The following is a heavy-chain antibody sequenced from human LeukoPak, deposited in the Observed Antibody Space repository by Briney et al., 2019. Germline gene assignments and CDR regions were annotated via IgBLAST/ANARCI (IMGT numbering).Heavy chain of an antibody. V-gene: IGHV4-4*02. Sequence: PSETLSLTCAVSGGSISSSNWWSWVRQPPGKGLEWIGEIYHSGSTNYNPSLKSRVTISVDKSRNQFSLKLTSVTAADTAVYYCARILNSGSYIYYYYYYMDVWGKGTTVTVSS. D-gene: IGHD1-26*01. CDR2: IYHSGST. J-gene: IGHJ6*03. CDR3: ARILNSGSYIYYYYYYMDV. CDR1: GGSISSSNW.